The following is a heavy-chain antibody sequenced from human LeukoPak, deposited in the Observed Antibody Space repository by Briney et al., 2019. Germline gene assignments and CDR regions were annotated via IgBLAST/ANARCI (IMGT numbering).Heavy chain of an antibody. V-gene: IGHV3-53*01. Sequence: GGSLRLSCTVSGFTVSSNSMSWVRQAPGKGLEWVSFIYSDNTHYSDSVKGRFTISRDNSKNTLYLQMNSLRAEDTAVYYCAKEALLLRYFDWLLYLSPDYWGQGTLVTVSS. J-gene: IGHJ4*02. CDR1: GFTVSSNS. CDR3: AKEALLLRYFDWLLYLSPDY. CDR2: IYSDNT. D-gene: IGHD3-9*01.